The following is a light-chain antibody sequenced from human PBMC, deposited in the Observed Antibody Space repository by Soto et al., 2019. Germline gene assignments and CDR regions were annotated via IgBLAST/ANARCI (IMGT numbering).Light chain of an antibody. CDR2: GAS. Sequence: EIVLTQSPGTLSLSPGESATLSCRASQSVYSNYLAWHQQKPGQAPRLLIYGASNRATGIPDRFSGSGSGTDFTLTISRLEPEDFAVYYCQQYGSSPRGFGQGTKVEIK. J-gene: IGKJ1*01. CDR1: QSVYSNY. CDR3: QQYGSSPRG. V-gene: IGKV3-20*01.